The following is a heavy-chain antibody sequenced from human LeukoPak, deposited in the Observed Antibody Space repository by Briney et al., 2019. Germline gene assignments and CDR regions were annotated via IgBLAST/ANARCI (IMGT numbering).Heavy chain of an antibody. CDR3: AKDPFTIFGVVIPLDAFDI. V-gene: IGHV3-30-3*01. CDR2: ISYDGSNK. CDR1: GFTFSSYA. Sequence: GGSLRLSCAASGFTFSSYAMHWVRQAPGKGLEWVAVISYDGSNKYYADSVKGRFTISRDNSKNTLYLQMNSLRAEDTAVYYCAKDPFTIFGVVIPLDAFDIWGQGTMVTVSS. D-gene: IGHD3-3*01. J-gene: IGHJ3*02.